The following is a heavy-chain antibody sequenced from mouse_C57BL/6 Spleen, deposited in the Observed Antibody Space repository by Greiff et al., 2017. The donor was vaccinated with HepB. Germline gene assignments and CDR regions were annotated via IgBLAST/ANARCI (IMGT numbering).Heavy chain of an antibody. J-gene: IGHJ4*01. CDR2: IYPRSGNN. CDR3: ARPPHSSRYAMDY. Sequence: QVQLQQSGAELARPGASVKLSCKASGYTFTSYGISWVKQRTGQGLEWIGEIYPRSGNNYYNEKFKGKATLTADKSSSTAYMELRSLTSEDSAVYFCARPPHSSRYAMDYWGQGTSVTVSS. D-gene: IGHD3-1*01. CDR1: GYTFTSYG. V-gene: IGHV1-81*01.